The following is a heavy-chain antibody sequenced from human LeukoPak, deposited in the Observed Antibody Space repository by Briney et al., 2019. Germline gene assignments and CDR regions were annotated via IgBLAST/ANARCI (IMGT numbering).Heavy chain of an antibody. J-gene: IGHJ5*02. D-gene: IGHD3-9*01. Sequence: ASVKVSCKASGYTFTSYGISWVRQAPGQGPEWMGWISAYNGNTNYAQKLQGRVTMTTDTSTSTAYMELRSLRSDDTAVYYCARGGDDILTGYQNWFDPWGRGTLVTVSS. CDR3: ARGGDDILTGYQNWFDP. CDR2: ISAYNGNT. V-gene: IGHV1-18*01. CDR1: GYTFTSYG.